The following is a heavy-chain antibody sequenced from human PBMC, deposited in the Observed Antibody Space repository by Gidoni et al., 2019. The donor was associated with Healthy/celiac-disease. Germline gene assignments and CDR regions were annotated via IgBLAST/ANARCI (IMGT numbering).Heavy chain of an antibody. CDR2: INTNTGNP. V-gene: IGHV7-4-1*02. CDR1: GSTFTSYA. Sequence: QVQLVQSGSELKKPGASVKVSCKASGSTFTSYALHWVRQAPGQWLEWMGWINTNTGNPTYAQGFTGRFVFALDTSVSTAYLQISSLKAEDTAVYYCARDSGCSSTSCYAEGTFDYWGQGTLVTVSS. J-gene: IGHJ4*02. CDR3: ARDSGCSSTSCYAEGTFDY. D-gene: IGHD2-2*01.